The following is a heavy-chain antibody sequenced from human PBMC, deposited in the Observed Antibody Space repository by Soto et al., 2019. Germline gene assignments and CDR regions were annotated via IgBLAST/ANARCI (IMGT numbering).Heavy chain of an antibody. CDR1: GYTFTSYY. J-gene: IGHJ4*02. Sequence: ASVKVSCKASGYTFTSYYMHWVRQAPGQGLEWMGIINPSGGSTSYAQKFQGRVTMTRDTSTSTVYMELSSLRAEDTAVYYCAKDFVYDSSGYLPYFDYWGQGTLVTVSS. V-gene: IGHV1-46*01. D-gene: IGHD3-22*01. CDR3: AKDFVYDSSGYLPYFDY. CDR2: INPSGGST.